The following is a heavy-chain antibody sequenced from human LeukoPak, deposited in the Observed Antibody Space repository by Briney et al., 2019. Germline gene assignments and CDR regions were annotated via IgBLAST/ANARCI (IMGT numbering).Heavy chain of an antibody. V-gene: IGHV3-23*01. CDR2: ISGGGGST. CDR3: AKINRGQVAGHVDF. D-gene: IGHD6-19*01. CDR1: GFIFSSYW. Sequence: GGSLRLSCAASGFIFSSYWMHWVRHAPGKGLDWVSAISGGGGSTYYADSVKGRFTISRDNSKNTLYLHINSLRAEDTALYYCAKINRGQVAGHVDFWGQGTLVSVSS. J-gene: IGHJ4*02.